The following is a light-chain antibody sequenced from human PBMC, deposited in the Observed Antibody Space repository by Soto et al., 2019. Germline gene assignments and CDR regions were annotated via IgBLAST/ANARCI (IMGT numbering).Light chain of an antibody. CDR2: DAS. Sequence: DIQMTQSPSSLSASIGDRVTITCRAGQSIATFLSWYQQIPGEAPKLLIYDASTLRSGVPSRFSGSGSGTDFTLTISSLQPEDFATYYCQQTYCAHTFGPATKVDIK. J-gene: IGKJ3*01. CDR3: QQTYCAHT. V-gene: IGKV1-39*01. CDR1: QSIATF.